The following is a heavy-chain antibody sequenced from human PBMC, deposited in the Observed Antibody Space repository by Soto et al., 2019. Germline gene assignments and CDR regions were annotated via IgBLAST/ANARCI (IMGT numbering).Heavy chain of an antibody. J-gene: IGHJ1*01. V-gene: IGHV2-5*01. CDR1: GFSLSTSGVG. CDR3: AHWGATYYYDSSGYYATGYFQH. D-gene: IGHD3-22*01. Sequence: SGPTLVNPTQTLTLTCTFSGFSLSTSGVGVGWIRQPPGKALEWLALIYWNDDKRYSPSLKSRLTITKDTSKNQVVLTMTNMDPVDTATYYCAHWGATYYYDSSGYYATGYFQHWGQGTLVTV. CDR2: IYWNDDK.